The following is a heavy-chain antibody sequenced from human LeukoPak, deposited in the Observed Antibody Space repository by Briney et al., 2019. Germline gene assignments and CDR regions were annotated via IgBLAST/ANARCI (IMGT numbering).Heavy chain of an antibody. CDR2: INNDGSST. D-gene: IGHD3-22*01. V-gene: IGHV3-74*01. Sequence: GGSLRLSCAASGFTFSSYWMHWVRQAPGKGLVWVSRINNDGSSTSYADSVKGRFTISRDNAKNTLYLQMNSPRAEDTAVYYCARGYYYYDSPAYNWFDPWGQGTLVTVSS. J-gene: IGHJ5*02. CDR3: ARGYYYYDSPAYNWFDP. CDR1: GFTFSSYW.